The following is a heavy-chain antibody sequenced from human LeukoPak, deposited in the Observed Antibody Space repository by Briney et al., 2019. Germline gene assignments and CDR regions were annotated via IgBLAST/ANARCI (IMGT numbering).Heavy chain of an antibody. D-gene: IGHD3-10*01. J-gene: IGHJ4*02. CDR3: ARDRSRSMVRGVTDY. Sequence: HPGRSLRLSCAASGFTFSSYAMPWVRQAPGKGLEWVAVISYDGSNKYYADSVKGRFTISRDNSKNTLYLQMNSLRAEDTAVYYCARDRSRSMVRGVTDYWGQGTLVTVSS. CDR1: GFTFSSYA. V-gene: IGHV3-30-3*01. CDR2: ISYDGSNK.